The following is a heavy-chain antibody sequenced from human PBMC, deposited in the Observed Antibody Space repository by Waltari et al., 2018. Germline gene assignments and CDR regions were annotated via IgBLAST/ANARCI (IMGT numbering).Heavy chain of an antibody. CDR3: ARLSYSSSSYYFDY. Sequence: QVQLQESGPGLVKPSQTLSLTCTVSGGSISSGSYYWSWLRQPAGKGLEWIGYIYTSGSTNYNPSLKSRVTISVDTSKNQFSLKLSSVTAADTAVYYCARLSYSSSSYYFDYWGQGTLVTVSS. D-gene: IGHD6-6*01. CDR1: GGSISSGSYY. J-gene: IGHJ4*02. CDR2: IYTSGST. V-gene: IGHV4-61*09.